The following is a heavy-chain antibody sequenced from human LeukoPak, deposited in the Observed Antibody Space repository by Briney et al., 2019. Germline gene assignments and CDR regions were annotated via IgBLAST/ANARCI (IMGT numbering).Heavy chain of an antibody. J-gene: IGHJ4*02. V-gene: IGHV1-2*02. CDR2: INPNSGGT. Sequence: ASVKVSCXASGYTFTGYYVHWVRQAPGQGLEWMGWINPNSGGTNYAQKFQGRVTMTRDTSISTAYMELSRLRSDDTAVYYCARGGYDSSGYPLVFDYWGQGTLVTVSS. CDR3: ARGGYDSSGYPLVFDY. D-gene: IGHD3-22*01. CDR1: GYTFTGYY.